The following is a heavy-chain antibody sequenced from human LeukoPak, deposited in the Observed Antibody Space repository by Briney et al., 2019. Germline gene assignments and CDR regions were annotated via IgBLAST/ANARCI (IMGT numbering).Heavy chain of an antibody. CDR2: IYYSGST. V-gene: IGHV4-59*08. Sequence: SETLSLTCTVSGGSISSYYWSWIRQPPGKGLEWIGYIYYSGSTNYNPSLKGRVTISVDTSKNQFSLKLSSVTAADTAVYYCARHPARVAAFYWGQGTLVTVSS. D-gene: IGHD6-13*01. CDR3: ARHPARVAAFY. CDR1: GGSISSYY. J-gene: IGHJ4*02.